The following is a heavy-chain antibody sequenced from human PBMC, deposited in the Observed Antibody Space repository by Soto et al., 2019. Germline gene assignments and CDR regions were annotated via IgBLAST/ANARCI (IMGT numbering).Heavy chain of an antibody. D-gene: IGHD3-3*02. V-gene: IGHV3-23*01. J-gene: IGHJ4*02. CDR1: GFTFSSYA. CDR3: AKDQHSWGFGSFDY. Sequence: GGSLRLSCAASGFTFSSYAMSWVRQAPGKGLEWVSAISGSGGSTYYADSVKGRFTISRDNSKNTLYRQMNSLRAEDTAVYYCAKDQHSWGFGSFDYWGQGTLVTVSS. CDR2: ISGSGGST.